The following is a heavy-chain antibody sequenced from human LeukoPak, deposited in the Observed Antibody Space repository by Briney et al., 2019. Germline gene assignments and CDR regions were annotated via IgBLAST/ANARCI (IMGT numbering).Heavy chain of an antibody. CDR1: GGSISSYY. Sequence: KTSETLSLTCTVSGGSISSYYWSWIRQPPGKGLEWIGYIYYSGSTNYNPSLKSRVTISVDTSKNQFSLKLSSVTAADTAVYYCARDALVVSGYSYGRGVDPWGQGTLVTVSS. V-gene: IGHV4-59*12. CDR3: ARDALVVSGYSYGRGVDP. CDR2: IYYSGST. D-gene: IGHD5-18*01. J-gene: IGHJ5*02.